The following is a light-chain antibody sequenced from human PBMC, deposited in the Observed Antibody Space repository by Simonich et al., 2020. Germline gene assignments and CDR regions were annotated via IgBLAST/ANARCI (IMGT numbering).Light chain of an antibody. J-gene: IGKJ1*01. CDR2: WAS. CDR1: QSVLYSSNNKNY. Sequence: DIVMTQSPDPLAVSLGERATINCKSSQSVLYSSNNKNYLAWYQQKPGQPPKLHIYWASTRESGVPDRFSGSGSGTDFTLTISSLQAEDVAVYYCQQYYSTPLTFGQGTKVEIK. V-gene: IGKV4-1*01. CDR3: QQYYSTPLT.